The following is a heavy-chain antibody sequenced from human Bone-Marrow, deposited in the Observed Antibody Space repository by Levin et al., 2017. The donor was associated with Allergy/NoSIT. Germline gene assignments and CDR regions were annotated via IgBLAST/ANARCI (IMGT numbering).Heavy chain of an antibody. V-gene: IGHV4-30-4*01. D-gene: IGHD3-10*01. Sequence: SETLSLTCSVSGDFINTGEYYWSWIRQFPGRGLEWIGHIYYSGLTYFNPALESRATITVDKAKNQFSLEMTSMTAADTAVYFCARDSRTRLYGSGYSWFDPWGQGILVTVSS. J-gene: IGHJ5*02. CDR1: GDFINTGEYY. CDR3: ARDSRTRLYGSGYSWFDP. CDR2: IYYSGLT.